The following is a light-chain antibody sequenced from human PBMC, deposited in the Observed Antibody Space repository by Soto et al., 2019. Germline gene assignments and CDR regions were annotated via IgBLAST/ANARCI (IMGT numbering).Light chain of an antibody. CDR1: SNDVVGYNY. Sequence: QSVLTQPASVSGSPGQPITISCTGTSNDVVGYNYVSWYQHHPGKAPKLMIFDVSNRPSGVSNRFSGSKSGNTASLTISGLQPEDEADYYCSSYTTSNTRQIVFGTGTKVTVL. CDR3: SSYTTSNTRQIV. V-gene: IGLV2-14*03. J-gene: IGLJ1*01. CDR2: DVS.